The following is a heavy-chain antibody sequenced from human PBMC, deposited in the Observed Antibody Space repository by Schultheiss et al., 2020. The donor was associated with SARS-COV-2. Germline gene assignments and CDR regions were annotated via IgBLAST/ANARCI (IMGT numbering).Heavy chain of an antibody. J-gene: IGHJ6*02. CDR3: ARGRKKLVGYYYYGMDV. CDR2: ISSNGGST. Sequence: GGSLRLSCAASGFSFSDYAMSWVRLAPGKGLEYVSAISSNGGSTYYADSVKGRFTISRDNSKNTLYLQMNSLRAEDTAVYYCARGRKKLVGYYYYGMDVWGQGTTVTVSS. V-gene: IGHV3-64*04. CDR1: GFSFSDYA. D-gene: IGHD6-13*01.